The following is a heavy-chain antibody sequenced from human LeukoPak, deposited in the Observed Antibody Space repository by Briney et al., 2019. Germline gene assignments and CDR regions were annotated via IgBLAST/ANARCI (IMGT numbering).Heavy chain of an antibody. Sequence: GGSLRLSCAASGFTFSSYSMNWVRQAPGKGLEWVSSISSSSSYIYYADSVKGRFTISRDNAKNSLYLQMNSLRAEDTAVYYCARAPGRYDTQPLDYWGQGTLVTVSS. D-gene: IGHD2-2*01. CDR3: ARAPGRYDTQPLDY. CDR2: ISSSSSYI. J-gene: IGHJ4*02. V-gene: IGHV3-21*01. CDR1: GFTFSSYS.